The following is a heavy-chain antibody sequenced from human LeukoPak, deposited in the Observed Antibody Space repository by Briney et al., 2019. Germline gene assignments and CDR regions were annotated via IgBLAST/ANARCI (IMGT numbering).Heavy chain of an antibody. CDR3: AKDLGTLGYYYYMDV. CDR2: IIPIFGTA. Sequence: SVKVSCKASGGTFSSYAISWVRQAPGQGLEWMGGIIPIFGTANYAQKFQGRVTITADKSTSTAYMELSSLRSEDTAVYYCAKDLGTLGYYYYMDVWGKGTTVTVSS. J-gene: IGHJ6*03. V-gene: IGHV1-69*06. CDR1: GGTFSSYA. D-gene: IGHD3-16*01.